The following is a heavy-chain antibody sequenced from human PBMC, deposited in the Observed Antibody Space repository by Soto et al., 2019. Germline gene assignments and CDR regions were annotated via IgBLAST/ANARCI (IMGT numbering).Heavy chain of an antibody. CDR2: IRSNGGSA. J-gene: IGHJ4*02. CDR1: GFTFSYYA. V-gene: IGHV3-64*01. CDR3: ASWRDGTCHGCSDY. Sequence: EVQLVESGGGVVQPGGSLRLSCAASGFTFSYYAIHWVRQAPGKGLEYVSAIRSNGGSASYANSVRGRFTISRDDSKNTVYLQMGSLRAEDMAVYYCASWRDGTCHGCSDYWGQGTLVTVSS. D-gene: IGHD3-3*01.